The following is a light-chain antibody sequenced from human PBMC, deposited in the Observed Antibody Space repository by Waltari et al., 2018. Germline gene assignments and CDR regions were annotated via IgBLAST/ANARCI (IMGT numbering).Light chain of an antibody. CDR1: QSVSSN. CDR3: QHRSNWPRT. J-gene: IGKJ4*01. CDR2: DAS. Sequence: EIVLTQSPATLSFSPGERAPLSCRARQSVSSNLAWYQQKPGQAPRLLIYDASNRATGIPARFMGSGSGTDFTFTISSLEPEDFALYDCQHRSNWPRTFGGGTKVEI. V-gene: IGKV3-11*01.